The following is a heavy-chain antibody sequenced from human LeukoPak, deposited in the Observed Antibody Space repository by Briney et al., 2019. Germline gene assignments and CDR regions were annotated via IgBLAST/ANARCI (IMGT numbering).Heavy chain of an antibody. CDR3: AKRGVVIRVILVGFHKEASSLDS. CDR1: GITLSNYG. Sequence: SGGSLRLSCTVSGITLSNYGMSWVRQAQGKGLEWVAGISDSGGRTDYADSVRGRFTVSRDSPKDTLYLHMNRLRDADTALYFCAKRGVVIRVILVGFHKEASSLDSWGRGALVTVSS. CDR2: ISDSGGRT. V-gene: IGHV3-23*01. J-gene: IGHJ4*02. D-gene: IGHD3-22*01.